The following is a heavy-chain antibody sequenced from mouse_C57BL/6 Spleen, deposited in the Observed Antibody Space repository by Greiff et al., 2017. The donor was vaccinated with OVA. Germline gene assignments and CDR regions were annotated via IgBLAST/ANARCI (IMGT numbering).Heavy chain of an antibody. D-gene: IGHD1-1*01. V-gene: IGHV7-3*01. CDR1: GFTFTDYY. Sequence: EVMLVESGGGLVQPGGSLSLSCAASGFTFTDYYMSWVRQPPGKALEWLGFIRNKANGYTTEYSASVKGRFTISRDNSQSILYLQMNALRAEDSATYYCARYYYGSRGFDYWGQGTTLTVSS. CDR3: ARYYYGSRGFDY. J-gene: IGHJ2*01. CDR2: IRNKANGYTT.